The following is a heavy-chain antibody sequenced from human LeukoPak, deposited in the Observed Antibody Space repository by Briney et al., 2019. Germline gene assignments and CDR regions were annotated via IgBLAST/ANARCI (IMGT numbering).Heavy chain of an antibody. V-gene: IGHV3-30*18. CDR2: ISYDGSNK. CDR1: GFTFSSYG. Sequence: GRSLRLSCAASGFTFSSYGMHGVRQAPGKGLEGVAVISYDGSNKYYADSVKGRFTISRDNSKNPLYLQMNSLRAEDTAVYYCAKDLYYDYVWGSYRNVPMDHWGQGTLVTVSS. CDR3: AKDLYYDYVWGSYRNVPMDH. J-gene: IGHJ4*02. D-gene: IGHD3-16*02.